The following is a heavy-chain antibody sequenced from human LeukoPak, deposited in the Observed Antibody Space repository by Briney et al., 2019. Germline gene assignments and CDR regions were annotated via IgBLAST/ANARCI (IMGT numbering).Heavy chain of an antibody. V-gene: IGHV3-23*01. CDR1: GFTFSSYA. Sequence: GGSLRLSCAASGFTFSSYAMTWVRQAPGKGLEWVSAISGSGGGTYYADSVKGRFTISRDNSKNTLYLQMNSLRAEDTAVYYCAKVQYSGSLYYYYGMDVWGQGTTVTVSS. CDR3: AKVQYSGSLYYYYGMDV. D-gene: IGHD1-26*01. CDR2: ISGSGGGT. J-gene: IGHJ6*02.